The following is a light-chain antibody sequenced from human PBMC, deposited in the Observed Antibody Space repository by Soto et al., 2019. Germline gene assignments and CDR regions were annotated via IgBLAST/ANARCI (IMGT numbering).Light chain of an antibody. CDR2: TAS. CDR3: HQYTSYSGT. CDR1: QTISSW. J-gene: IGKJ1*01. Sequence: DMQMTQSPSTLSGSVGDRVTITCRASQTISSWVAWDQQEPGKAPKLLIYTASSLESGVPSRGSGSRSRKEFPPTISRPQPDAFATSCCHQYTSYSGTFCQGTEV. V-gene: IGKV1-5*03.